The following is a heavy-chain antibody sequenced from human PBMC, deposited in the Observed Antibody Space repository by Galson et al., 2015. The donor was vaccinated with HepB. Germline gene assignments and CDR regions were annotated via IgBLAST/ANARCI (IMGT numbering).Heavy chain of an antibody. CDR3: ARGRPGFNFDY. CDR2: ISTYSGYT. CDR1: GYTFVSYG. Sequence: SVKVSCKASGYTFVSYGFSWVRQAPGQGLEWMGCISTYSGYTNHAQKFQGRITMTTDTSTSTAYMELRSLRSDDTAVYYCARGRPGFNFDYWGQGTLVIVSS. D-gene: IGHD6-25*01. V-gene: IGHV1-18*01. J-gene: IGHJ4*02.